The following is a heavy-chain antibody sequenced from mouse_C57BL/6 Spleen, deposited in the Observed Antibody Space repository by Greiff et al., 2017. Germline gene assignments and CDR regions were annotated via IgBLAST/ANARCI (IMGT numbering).Heavy chain of an antibody. CDR1: GYTFTSYW. CDR2: IYPGSGST. CDR3: ARKTGAFDY. D-gene: IGHD4-1*01. Sequence: QVQLQQPGAELVKPGASVKMSCKASGYTFTSYWITWVKQRPGQGLEWIGDIYPGSGSTNYNEKFKSKATLTVDTTSSTAYMQLSSLTAEDSGVYYCARKTGAFDYWGQGTTLTVSS. V-gene: IGHV1-55*01. J-gene: IGHJ2*01.